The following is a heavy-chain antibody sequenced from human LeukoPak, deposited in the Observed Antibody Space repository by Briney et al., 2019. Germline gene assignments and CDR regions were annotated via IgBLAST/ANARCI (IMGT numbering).Heavy chain of an antibody. CDR1: GFFFSSFW. V-gene: IGHV3-7*02. Sequence: GGSLRLSCAASGFFFSSFWMGWVRQAPGKGPEWVANIKDDGSDKYYVDSAKGRFTISRDNAKNTLYLQMNSLRAEDTAVYFCARGGDGDLDYWGQGTLVTVSS. CDR3: ARGGDGDLDY. J-gene: IGHJ4*02. CDR2: IKDDGSDK.